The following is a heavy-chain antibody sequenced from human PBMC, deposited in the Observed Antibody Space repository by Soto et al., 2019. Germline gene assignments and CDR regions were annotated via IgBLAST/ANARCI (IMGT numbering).Heavy chain of an antibody. CDR2: IYYSGSS. Sequence: QVQLQESGPGLVKPSETLSLTCTVSGGSVSSGSYYWSWIRQPPGKGLEWIGYIYYSGSSNYNPALKIRVTISVDTSRNQFSLKLSSVTAADTAVYYCARFHPGDSRARRYFDLWGRGTLVTVSS. CDR1: GGSVSSGSYY. V-gene: IGHV4-61*01. J-gene: IGHJ2*01. D-gene: IGHD7-27*01. CDR3: ARFHPGDSRARRYFDL.